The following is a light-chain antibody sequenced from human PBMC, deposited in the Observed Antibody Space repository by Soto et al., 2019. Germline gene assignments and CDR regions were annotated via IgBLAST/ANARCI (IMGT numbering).Light chain of an antibody. CDR2: GAT. CDR3: QQRRSWQVT. Sequence: EIVMTQSPATLSVSPGERATLSCRASQSVFSSLAWYQQKPGQAPRLLIYGATTRATGIPARFSGSGSGTEFTLTISSLQSEDFAVYYCQQRRSWQVTFGQGTRLEIK. J-gene: IGKJ5*01. V-gene: IGKV3-15*01. CDR1: QSVFSS.